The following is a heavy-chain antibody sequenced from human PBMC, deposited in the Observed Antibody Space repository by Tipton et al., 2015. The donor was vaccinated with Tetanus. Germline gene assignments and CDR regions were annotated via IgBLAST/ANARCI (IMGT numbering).Heavy chain of an antibody. V-gene: IGHV4-4*07. D-gene: IGHD1-26*01. CDR3: ARDFRERTGTYFSYYYTMDV. Sequence: TLSLTCTVSGGSLNTFYWNWIRQPAGKGLEWIGRVYSSGSTNYNPSLKSRVTMSIDTSKNQISLGLTSMTAADTAIYYCARDFRERTGTYFSYYYTMDVWGQGATVTVSS. CDR1: GGSLNTFY. J-gene: IGHJ6*02. CDR2: VYSSGST.